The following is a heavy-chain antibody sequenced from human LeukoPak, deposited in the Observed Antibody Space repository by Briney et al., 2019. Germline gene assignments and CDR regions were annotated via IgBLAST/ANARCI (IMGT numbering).Heavy chain of an antibody. D-gene: IGHD3-10*01. V-gene: IGHV3-15*01. J-gene: IGHJ4*02. CDR1: GFSISNDW. CDR2: VKSRSAGETT. CDR3: TLIQGWGSGSYYRDF. Sequence: GGSLRLSCAASGFSISNDWMSWVRQAPGKGLEWVARVKSRSAGETTDYAAPVKGRFTIPRDDSKNTLYLQMNSLKTEDTAVYYCTLIQGWGSGSYYRDFWGQGTLVTVSS.